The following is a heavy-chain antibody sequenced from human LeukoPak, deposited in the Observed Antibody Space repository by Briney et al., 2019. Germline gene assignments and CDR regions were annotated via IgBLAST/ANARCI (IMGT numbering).Heavy chain of an antibody. CDR1: GGSFSGYY. Sequence: PSETLSLTCAVYGGSFSGYYWSWIRQPPGKGLGWIGEINHSGSTNYNPSLKSRVTISVDTSKNQFSLKLSSVTAADTAVYYCARPGIAVAWKWYFDLWGRGTLVTVSS. V-gene: IGHV4-34*01. CDR3: ARPGIAVAWKWYFDL. CDR2: INHSGST. J-gene: IGHJ2*01. D-gene: IGHD6-19*01.